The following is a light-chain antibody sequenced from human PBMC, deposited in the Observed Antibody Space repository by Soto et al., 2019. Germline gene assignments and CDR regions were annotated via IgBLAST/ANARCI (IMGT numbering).Light chain of an antibody. CDR2: QAS. Sequence: DIQLTQSPCSLSASVGDRVTLTCLASQSISSYLNWYQQKPGKAPKLLISQASSLENGVPSRFRGSGSGTEFTLTISSLQPDDFATYYCQQYNTYPLTFGGGTKVDI. CDR3: QQYNTYPLT. V-gene: IGKV1-5*03. J-gene: IGKJ4*01. CDR1: QSISSY.